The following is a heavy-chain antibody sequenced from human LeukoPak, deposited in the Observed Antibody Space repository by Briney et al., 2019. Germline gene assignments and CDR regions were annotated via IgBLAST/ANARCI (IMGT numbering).Heavy chain of an antibody. CDR2: INTNTGNP. Sequence: GASVKVSCKASGYTFTSYAMNWVRQAPGQGLEWMGWINTNTGNPTYAQGFTGRFVFSLDTSVSTAYLQISSLKAEDTAVYYCARDSRITIFGVPTAPDWYFDLWGRGTLVTVSS. V-gene: IGHV7-4-1*02. CDR3: ARDSRITIFGVPTAPDWYFDL. CDR1: GYTFTSYA. J-gene: IGHJ2*01. D-gene: IGHD3-3*01.